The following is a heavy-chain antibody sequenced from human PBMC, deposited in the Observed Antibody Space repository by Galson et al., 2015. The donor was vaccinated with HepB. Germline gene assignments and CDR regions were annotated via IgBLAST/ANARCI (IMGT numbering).Heavy chain of an antibody. D-gene: IGHD3/OR15-3a*01. J-gene: IGHJ5*02. CDR2: IYSGGST. CDR1: GFTVSSNY. CDR3: ARLPRTDYNWFDP. V-gene: IGHV3-53*01. Sequence: SLRLSCAASGFTVSSNYMSWVRQAPGKGLEWVSVIYSGGSTYYADSVKGRFTISRDNSKNTLYPQMNSLRAEDTAVYYCARLPRTDYNWFDPWGQGTLVTVSS.